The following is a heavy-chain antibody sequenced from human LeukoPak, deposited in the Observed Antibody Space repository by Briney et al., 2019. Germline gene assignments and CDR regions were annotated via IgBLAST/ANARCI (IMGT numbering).Heavy chain of an antibody. J-gene: IGHJ4*02. D-gene: IGHD4-17*01. CDR2: TNSGGTT. CDR3: VLTTVTTSIEY. Sequence: GGSLRLSCAASGVSVSSNYMNWVRQAPGKGLEWVSVTNSGGTTYYADSVKGRFTISRDNSKNTLYVQMDRLRAEDTAVYYCVLTTVTTSIEYWGQGTLVTVSS. CDR1: GVSVSSNY. V-gene: IGHV3-66*01.